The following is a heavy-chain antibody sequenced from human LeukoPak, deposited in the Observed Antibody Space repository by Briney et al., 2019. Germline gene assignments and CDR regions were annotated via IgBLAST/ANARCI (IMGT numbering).Heavy chain of an antibody. D-gene: IGHD1-26*01. Sequence: ASVKVSCKASGYTFSIDGVTWVRQAPGQGLEWMGWISARNGNTNYAQKVQGRLTMTIDTSTSTAYMELRSLTSDDTAVYFCARVGAEVTRSADPWGQGTLVTVSS. V-gene: IGHV1-18*01. CDR2: ISARNGNT. CDR1: GYTFSIDG. CDR3: ARVGAEVTRSADP. J-gene: IGHJ5*02.